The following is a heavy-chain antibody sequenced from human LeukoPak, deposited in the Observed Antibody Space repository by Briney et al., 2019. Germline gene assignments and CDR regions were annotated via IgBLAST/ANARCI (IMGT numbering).Heavy chain of an antibody. CDR1: GGSITNYY. CDR2: IFYSGII. J-gene: IGHJ4*02. V-gene: IGHV4-59*08. CDR3: AEGKGTYSSGWNED. Sequence: SETLSLTCTVSGGSITNYYWRWIRQPPGKGLEWIGFIFYSGIIKYNPSLESRVTMSVDTSKNQFSLKLSSVTAADTAVYYCAEGKGTYSSGWNEDWGQGTLVTVSS. D-gene: IGHD6-19*01.